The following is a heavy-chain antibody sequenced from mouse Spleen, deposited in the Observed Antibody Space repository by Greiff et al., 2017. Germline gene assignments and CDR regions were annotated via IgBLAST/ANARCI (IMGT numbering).Heavy chain of an antibody. V-gene: IGHV1-80*01. D-gene: IGHD3-1*01. CDR2: IYPGDGDT. J-gene: IGHJ4*01. Sequence: VKLMESGAELVKPGASVKISCKASGYAFSSYWMNWVKQRPGKGLEWIGQIYPGDGDTNYNGKFKGKATLTADKSSSTAYMQLSSLTSEDSAVYFCARGGYEAMDYWGQGTSVTVSS. CDR1: GYAFSSYW. CDR3: ARGGYEAMDY.